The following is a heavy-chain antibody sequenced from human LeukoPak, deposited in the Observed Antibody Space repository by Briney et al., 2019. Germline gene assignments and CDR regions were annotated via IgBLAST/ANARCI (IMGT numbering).Heavy chain of an antibody. D-gene: IGHD1-26*01. CDR2: INPNSGGT. V-gene: IGHV1-2*02. J-gene: IGHJ4*02. CDR3: ARDGSGSYTMALGNDY. CDR1: GYTFTGYY. Sequence: GASVKVSCKASGYTFTGYYMHWVRQAPGQGLEWMGWINPNSGGTNYAQKFQGRVTMTRDTSISTAYMELSRLRSDDTAVYYCARDGSGSYTMALGNDYWGQGTLVTVSS.